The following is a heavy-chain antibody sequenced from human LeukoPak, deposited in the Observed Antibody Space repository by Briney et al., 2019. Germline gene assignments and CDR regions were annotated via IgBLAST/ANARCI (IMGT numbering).Heavy chain of an antibody. D-gene: IGHD6-6*01. J-gene: IGHJ3*02. CDR1: GGSISSYY. CDR2: IYYSGST. CDR3: ARDTSSSPALWAFDI. V-gene: IGHV4-59*12. Sequence: PSETLSLTCTVSGGSISSYYWSWIRQPPGKGLEWIGYIYYSGSTNYNPSLKSRVTMSVDTSKNQFSLKLSSVTAADTAVYYCARDTSSSPALWAFDIRGQGTIVTVSS.